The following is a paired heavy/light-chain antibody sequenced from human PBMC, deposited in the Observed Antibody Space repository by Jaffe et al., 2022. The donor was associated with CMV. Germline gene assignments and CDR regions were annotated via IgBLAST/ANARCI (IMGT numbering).Heavy chain of an antibody. CDR3: AKVLLRGITIDNAYFPH. V-gene: IGHV3-23*04. J-gene: IGHJ1*01. D-gene: IGHD3-3*01. Sequence: EVQLVESGGDLVQPGGSLRLSCTASGFTFSSYALSWVRQAPGKGLEWISAITATGLTTYYADSVTGRFTVSRDNSKNTLFLQMDSLGAEDTAVYYCAKVLLRGITIDNAYFPHWGQGTLVTVSS. CDR1: GFTFSSYA. CDR2: ITATGLTT.
Light chain of an antibody. CDR2: GAF. Sequence: EIVLTQSPGTLSLSPGERATLSCRASQSLGRNLAWYQKKPGQAPRLLISGAFTRAADIPDRFLGSGSETDFTLTITSLQSEDFAVYYCQQNKKWPLTFGGGTKVEIK. CDR1: QSLGRN. V-gene: IGKV3D-15*01. J-gene: IGKJ4*01. CDR3: QQNKKWPLT.